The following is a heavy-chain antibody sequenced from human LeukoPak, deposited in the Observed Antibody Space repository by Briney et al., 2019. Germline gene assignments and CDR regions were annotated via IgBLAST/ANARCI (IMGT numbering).Heavy chain of an antibody. J-gene: IGHJ3*02. D-gene: IGHD1-26*01. CDR2: IYTSGST. CDR3: ARESGWELLADAFDI. Sequence: SETLSRTCTVSGGSISSYYWSWIRQPAGKGLEWIGRIYTSGSTNYNPSLKSRVTMSVDTSKNQFSLKLSSVTAADTAVYYCARESGWELLADAFDIWGQGTMVTVSS. CDR1: GGSISSYY. V-gene: IGHV4-4*07.